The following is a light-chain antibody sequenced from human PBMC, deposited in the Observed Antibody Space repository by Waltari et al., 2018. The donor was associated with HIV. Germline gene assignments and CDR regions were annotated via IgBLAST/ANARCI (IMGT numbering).Light chain of an antibody. CDR1: QSVLYSSNNKNY. Sequence: DFVMTQSPDSLAVSLGEGATINCKSSQSVLYSSNNKNYLAWYQQKPGQPPKLLIYWASTRESGVPDRFSGGGSGTEFTLTISSLQAEDVAVYYCQQYHTFPLTFGGGTKVEIK. CDR2: WAS. V-gene: IGKV4-1*01. J-gene: IGKJ4*01. CDR3: QQYHTFPLT.